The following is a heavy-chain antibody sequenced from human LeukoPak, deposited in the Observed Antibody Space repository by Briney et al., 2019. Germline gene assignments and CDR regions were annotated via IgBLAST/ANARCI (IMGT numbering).Heavy chain of an antibody. V-gene: IGHV4-4*07. J-gene: IGHJ4*02. CDR2: IYTSGST. D-gene: IGHD1-26*01. Sequence: SETLSLTCIVSGGSISNYYWSWIRQPAGKGPEWIGRIYTSGSTNYNPSLKSRVTMSIDTSRNQFPLNLRSVTAADTAVYYCARDPYGGRYGYFDYRGLGTLVTVSS. CDR3: ARDPYGGRYGYFDY. CDR1: GGSISNYY.